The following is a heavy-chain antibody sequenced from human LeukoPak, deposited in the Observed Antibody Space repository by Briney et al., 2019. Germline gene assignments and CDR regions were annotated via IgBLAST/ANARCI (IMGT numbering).Heavy chain of an antibody. J-gene: IGHJ5*02. Sequence: SETLSLTCTVSGGSISSYYWSWIRQPPGKGLEWIGYIYYSGSTNYNPSLKGRVTISVDTSKNQFSLKLSSVTAADTAVYYCARHGDYGDYGGWFDPWGQGTLVTVSS. CDR1: GGSISSYY. CDR2: IYYSGST. V-gene: IGHV4-59*08. CDR3: ARHGDYGDYGGWFDP. D-gene: IGHD4-17*01.